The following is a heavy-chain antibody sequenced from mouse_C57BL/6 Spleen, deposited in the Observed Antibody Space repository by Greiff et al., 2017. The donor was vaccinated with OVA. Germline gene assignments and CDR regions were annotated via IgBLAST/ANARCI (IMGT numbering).Heavy chain of an antibody. D-gene: IGHD1-1*01. J-gene: IGHJ4*01. CDR1: GYTFTDYE. CDR2: IDPETGGT. CDR3: TREDYYGSSFD. Sequence: VQLQQSGAELVRPGASVTLSCKASGYTFTDYEMHWVKQTPVHGLEWIGAIDPETGGTAYNQKFKGKAILTADKSSSTAYMELRSLTSEDSAGYYCTREDYYGSSFDWGQGTSVTVSS. V-gene: IGHV1-15*01.